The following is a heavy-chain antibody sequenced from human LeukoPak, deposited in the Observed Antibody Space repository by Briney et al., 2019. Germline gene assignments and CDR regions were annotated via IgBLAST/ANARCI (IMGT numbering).Heavy chain of an antibody. V-gene: IGHV3-23*01. CDR1: GFSFSNYA. CDR2: ISGRDDST. J-gene: IGHJ4*02. Sequence: PGGSLRLSCAASGFSFSNYAMSWVRQVPGKGLEWVSAISGRDDSTYYADSVKGRFTISRDNSKNRLYLQMNSLRAEDTAVYYCAKVQDGSGSYYPNFDYWGQGTLVTVSS. D-gene: IGHD3-10*01. CDR3: AKVQDGSGSYYPNFDY.